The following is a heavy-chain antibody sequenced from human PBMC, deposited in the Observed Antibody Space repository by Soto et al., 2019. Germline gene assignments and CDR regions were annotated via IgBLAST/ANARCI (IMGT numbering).Heavy chain of an antibody. Sequence: QVQLVESGGGVVQPGRSLRLSCAASGFTFSSYGMHWVRQAPGKGLEWVAVIWYDGSNKYYADSVKGRFTISRDNSKNALYLQMNSLRAEDTAVYYCARRDYGGNSGYWGQGTLVTVSS. D-gene: IGHD4-17*01. CDR2: IWYDGSNK. J-gene: IGHJ4*02. CDR1: GFTFSSYG. CDR3: ARRDYGGNSGY. V-gene: IGHV3-33*01.